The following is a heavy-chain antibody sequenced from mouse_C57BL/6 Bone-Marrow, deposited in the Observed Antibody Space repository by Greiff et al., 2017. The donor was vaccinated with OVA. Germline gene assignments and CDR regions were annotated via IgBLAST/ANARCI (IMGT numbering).Heavy chain of an antibody. Sequence: QVHVKQPGAELVMPGASVKLSCKASGYTFTSYWMHWVKQRPGQGLEWIGEIDPSDSYTNYNQKFKGKSTLTVDKSSSTAYMQLSSLTSEDSAVYYCARSGGPRFAYWGQGTLVTVSA. CDR3: ARSGGPRFAY. J-gene: IGHJ3*01. D-gene: IGHD1-1*02. V-gene: IGHV1-69*01. CDR1: GYTFTSYW. CDR2: IDPSDSYT.